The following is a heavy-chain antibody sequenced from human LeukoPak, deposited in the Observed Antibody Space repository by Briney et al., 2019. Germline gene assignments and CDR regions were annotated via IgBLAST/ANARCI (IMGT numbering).Heavy chain of an antibody. J-gene: IGHJ2*01. V-gene: IGHV4-38-2*02. Sequence: PSETLSLTCTVSGYSISSGYYWGWIRQPPGKGLEWIGSIYHSGSTYYNPSLKSRVTISVDTSKNQFSLKLSSVTAADTAVYFCARSDGPYWYFDLWGRGTLVTVSS. CDR2: IYHSGST. CDR1: GYSISSGYY. CDR3: ARSDGPYWYFDL.